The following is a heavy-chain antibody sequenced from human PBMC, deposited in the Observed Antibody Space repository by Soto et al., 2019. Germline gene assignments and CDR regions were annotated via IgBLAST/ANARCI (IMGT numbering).Heavy chain of an antibody. CDR3: ARNVVFAPPCMGGEYYFDF. Sequence: ASVKVSCKGSGYTFASYGISWVRQAPGQGLEWMGWISAYNGSTNYAQKFQGRVTVTTETSTSTAYMELRSLRSDDTAVYYCARNVVFAPPCMGGEYYFDFWGQGTLVTVSS. CDR1: GYTFASYG. J-gene: IGHJ4*02. V-gene: IGHV1-18*01. D-gene: IGHD3-16*01. CDR2: ISAYNGST.